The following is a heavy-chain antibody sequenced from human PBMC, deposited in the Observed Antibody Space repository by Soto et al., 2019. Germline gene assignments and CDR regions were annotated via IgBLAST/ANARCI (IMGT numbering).Heavy chain of an antibody. CDR3: AMVGRGRNVDY. D-gene: IGHD1-1*01. CDR1: GGSFSGYY. CDR2: INHSGST. Sequence: PSETLSLTCAVYGGSFSGYYWSWIRQPPGKGLEWIGEINHSGSTNYNPSLKSRVTISVDTSKNQFSLKLSSVTAADTAVYYCAMVGRGRNVDYWGQGTLVPVSS. J-gene: IGHJ4*02. V-gene: IGHV4-34*01.